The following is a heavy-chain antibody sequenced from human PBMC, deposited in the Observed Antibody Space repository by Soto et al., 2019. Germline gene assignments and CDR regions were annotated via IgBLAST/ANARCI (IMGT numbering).Heavy chain of an antibody. CDR2: IWYDGSNK. CDR1: GFTFSSYG. J-gene: IGHJ4*02. CDR3: AKEDPSSGSLDY. D-gene: IGHD6-19*01. V-gene: IGHV3-33*03. Sequence: QPGGSLRLSCAASGFTFSSYGMHWVRQAPGKGLEWVAVIWYDGSNKYYADSVKGRFTTSRDNSKNTLYLQMKSLRAEDSASYYCAKEDPSSGSLDYWGQGSLFPFSS.